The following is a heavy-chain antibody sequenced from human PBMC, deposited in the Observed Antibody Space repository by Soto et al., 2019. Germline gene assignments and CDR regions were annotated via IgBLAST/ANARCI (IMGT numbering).Heavy chain of an antibody. J-gene: IGHJ6*03. D-gene: IGHD2-15*01. CDR3: ARAHKDIVVVVAANSYYYYYMDV. Sequence: SETLSLTCTVSCGSISSSNYYWVWIRQPPGQGLEWIGYIYYSGSTNYNPSLKSRVTISVDTSKNQFSLKLSSVTAADTAVYYCARAHKDIVVVVAANSYYYYYMDVWGKGTTVTVSS. CDR2: IYYSGST. CDR1: CGSISSSNYY. V-gene: IGHV4-61*05.